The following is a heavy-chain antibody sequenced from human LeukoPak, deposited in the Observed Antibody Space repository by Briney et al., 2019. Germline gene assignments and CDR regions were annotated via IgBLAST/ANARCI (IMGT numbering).Heavy chain of an antibody. Sequence: AGGSLRLSCWAHLFPFSSYWMPWVRQAPGKGLGWVSRIDSYGSSPEYAASVNGRVNISRDNAKNTLYLQMNSLRAEDTAVYYCARATDGEIWGQGTLVTVSS. CDR3: ARATDGEI. J-gene: IGHJ4*02. CDR1: LFPFSSYW. CDR2: IDSYGSSP. D-gene: IGHD5-12*01. V-gene: IGHV3-74*01.